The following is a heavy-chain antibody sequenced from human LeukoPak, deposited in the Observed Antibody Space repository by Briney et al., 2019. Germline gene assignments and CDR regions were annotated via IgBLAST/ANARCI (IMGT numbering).Heavy chain of an antibody. J-gene: IGHJ4*02. CDR2: INGDNGNT. Sequence: ASVKVSCKTSGYTFNTYAMHWVRQAPGQRLEWMGCINGDNGNTQYSQKFQGRVTFTRDTSASTAYMELSSLTSEDMAVFYCVRGGPNSGGWILDHWGQGTLVSVSS. D-gene: IGHD6-19*01. CDR3: VRGGPNSGGWILDH. V-gene: IGHV1-3*03. CDR1: GYTFNTYA.